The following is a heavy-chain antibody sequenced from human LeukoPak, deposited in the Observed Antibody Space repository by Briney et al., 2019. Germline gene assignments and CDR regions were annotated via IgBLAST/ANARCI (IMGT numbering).Heavy chain of an antibody. J-gene: IGHJ5*02. CDR1: GGSISSVSHY. Sequence: SETLSLTCTVSGGSISSVSHYWAWIRQAPGMWPEWIGSIYYTGITYYRPSLESRVTLSIDTSKHEFSLKVTSVTAADTAKYFCARGNNYANNWFDPWGQGTLVIVSS. D-gene: IGHD2-8*01. V-gene: IGHV4-39*01. CDR3: ARGNNYANNWFDP. CDR2: IYYTGIT.